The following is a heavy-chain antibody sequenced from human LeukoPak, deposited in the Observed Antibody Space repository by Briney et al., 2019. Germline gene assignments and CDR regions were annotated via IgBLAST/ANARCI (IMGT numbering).Heavy chain of an antibody. CDR2: MNPNSGNT. CDR3: ARGQGMVATYGGNDY. CDR1: GGTFSSYA. V-gene: IGHV1-8*02. D-gene: IGHD5-12*01. J-gene: IGHJ4*02. Sequence: ASVKVSCKASGGTFSSYAINWVRQATGQGLEWMGWMNPNSGNTGYAQKFQGRVTMTRNTSISTAYMELSSLRSEDTAVYYCARGQGMVATYGGNDYWGQGTLVTVSS.